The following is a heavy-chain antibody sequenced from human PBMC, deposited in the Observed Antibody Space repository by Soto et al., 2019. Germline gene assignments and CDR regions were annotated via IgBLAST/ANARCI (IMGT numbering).Heavy chain of an antibody. J-gene: IGHJ3*02. V-gene: IGHV1-3*01. CDR1: GYTFTSYA. D-gene: IGHD6-13*01. Sequence: ASVKVSCKASGYTFTSYAMHWVRQAPGQRLEWMGWINAGNGNTKYSQKFQGRVTTTRDTSASTAYMELSSLRSEDTAVYYCARDLLSSSWYFAFDIWGQGTMVTVS. CDR2: INAGNGNT. CDR3: ARDLLSSSWYFAFDI.